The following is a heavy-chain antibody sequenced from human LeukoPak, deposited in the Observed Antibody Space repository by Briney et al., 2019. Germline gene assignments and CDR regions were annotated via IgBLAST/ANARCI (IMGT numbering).Heavy chain of an antibody. J-gene: IGHJ4*02. CDR2: IYSGGST. V-gene: IGHV3-53*04. CDR3: ASVGAPWGYYFDY. Sequence: PGGSLRLSCAASGFTVSSNYMSWVRQAPGKGLEWVSVIYSGGSTYYADSVKGRLTISRHNSENTLYLQVNSLRAEDTAVYYCASVGAPWGYYFDYWGQGTLVTVSS. CDR1: GFTVSSNY. D-gene: IGHD1-26*01.